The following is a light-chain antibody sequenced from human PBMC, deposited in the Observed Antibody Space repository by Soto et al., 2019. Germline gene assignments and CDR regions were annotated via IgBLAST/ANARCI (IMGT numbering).Light chain of an antibody. Sequence: DIVMTQSPDSLAVSLGERATINCKSSQSVLYSSNNKNYLAWYQQKPGQPPKLLIYWAFTRESGVPDRFSGSGSGPDFTLTISSLQAEDVAVYYCQQYYSTPYTFGQGTKLEIK. CDR1: QSVLYSSNNKNY. V-gene: IGKV4-1*01. CDR2: WAF. CDR3: QQYYSTPYT. J-gene: IGKJ2*01.